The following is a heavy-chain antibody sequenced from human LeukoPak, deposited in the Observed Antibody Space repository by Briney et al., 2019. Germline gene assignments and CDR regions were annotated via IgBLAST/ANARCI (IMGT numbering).Heavy chain of an antibody. CDR2: ISNDGSKK. V-gene: IGHV3-30*04. CDR3: ARDYSGSYYLDY. CDR1: GFTFSSYA. J-gene: IGHJ4*02. Sequence: GGSLRLSCAASGFTFSSYALHWVRQAPGKGLEWVAVISNDGSKKDYADSVKGRFTISRDNSKNSLYLQMNSLRAEDTAVYYCARDYSGSYYLDYWGQGTLVTVSS. D-gene: IGHD1-26*01.